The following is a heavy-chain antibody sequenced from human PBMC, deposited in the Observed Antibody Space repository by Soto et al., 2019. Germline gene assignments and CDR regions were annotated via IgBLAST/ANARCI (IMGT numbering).Heavy chain of an antibody. CDR1: GGSISSGNYY. CDR2: ISYGGST. J-gene: IGHJ4*02. V-gene: IGHV4-30-4*01. Sequence: QVQLQESGPGLVKPSQTLSLTCTVSGGSISSGNYYWSWIRQPPGKGLGWIGFISYGGSTYYSASLKSRFTISVDTSKNQFSLNLSFVTAADTAVYYCATMGTPATGLYYFDYWGQGTLVTVSS. D-gene: IGHD1-7*01. CDR3: ATMGTPATGLYYFDY.